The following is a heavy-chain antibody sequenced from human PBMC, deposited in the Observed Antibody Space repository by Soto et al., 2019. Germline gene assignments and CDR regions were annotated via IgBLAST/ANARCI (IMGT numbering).Heavy chain of an antibody. CDR3: AREGAASYSYYYGTDV. V-gene: IGHV4-30-4*01. CDR1: GDSITSGDYY. J-gene: IGHJ6*02. Sequence: SETLSLTCTVSGDSITSGDYYWSWVRQPPGKGLEWIGYTYHSGSPYYNPSLKSRVTISVDTSKNQFSLKLNSVTAADTAVYYCAREGAASYSYYYGTDVWGQGTTVTVSS. D-gene: IGHD3-16*01. CDR2: TYHSGSP.